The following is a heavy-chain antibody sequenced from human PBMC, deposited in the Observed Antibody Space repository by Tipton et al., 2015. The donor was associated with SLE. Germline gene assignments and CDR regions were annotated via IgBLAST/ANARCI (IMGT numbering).Heavy chain of an antibody. J-gene: IGHJ4*02. V-gene: IGHV4-59*01. D-gene: IGHD5-12*01. CDR3: ARGGIGGYDSFDY. Sequence: TLSLTCTVSGGSISTYYWSWIRQPPGKGLEWIGYIYYSGSTNYNPSLKSRVTISIDTSKNQFSLKLSSVTAADTAVYYCARGGIGGYDSFDYWGQGTRGTVSS. CDR1: GGSISTYY. CDR2: IYYSGST.